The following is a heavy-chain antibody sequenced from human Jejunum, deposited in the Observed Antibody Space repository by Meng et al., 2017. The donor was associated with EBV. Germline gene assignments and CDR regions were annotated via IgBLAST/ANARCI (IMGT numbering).Heavy chain of an antibody. CDR1: GFSLTTSGVG. Sequence: ITLNEYGPTLVQPTPTLTLTCTFSGFSLTTSGVGVGWIRQPPGKAPEWLALIYWDDDKRYSPSLKSRLTITKDTSKNQVVLTMTNMDPVDTGTYFCAHSPMRTSSSGYPRGFDYWGQGTLVTVSS. V-gene: IGHV2-5*02. CDR2: IYWDDDK. D-gene: IGHD5-12*01. CDR3: AHSPMRTSSSGYPRGFDY. J-gene: IGHJ4*02.